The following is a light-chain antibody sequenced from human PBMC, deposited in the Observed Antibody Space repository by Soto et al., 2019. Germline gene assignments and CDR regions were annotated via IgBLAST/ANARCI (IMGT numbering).Light chain of an antibody. J-gene: IGLJ3*02. CDR2: EVS. V-gene: IGLV2-14*03. CDR1: SSDVGGYNI. CDR3: CSHSTSVTWM. Sequence: QSALTQTASVSGSPGQSITISCTGSSSDVGGYNIVSWYQQHPGKAPKLIIHEVSNRPSGVSNRFSGSKSGNTASLTISGLQAEDEAVYYCCSHSTSVTWMFGGGTKLTVL.